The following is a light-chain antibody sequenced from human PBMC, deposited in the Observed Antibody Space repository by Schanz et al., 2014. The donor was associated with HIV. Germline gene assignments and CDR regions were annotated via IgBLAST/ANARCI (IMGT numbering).Light chain of an antibody. J-gene: IGKJ4*01. CDR1: QSISSW. CDR3: QQLNSYPFT. V-gene: IGKV1-5*03. Sequence: IRITQSPSSLSASVGDRVTITCRASQSISSWLAWYQQKPGKAPQLLIYQASILESGVPSRFSGSGSGTDFTLTISNLQPEDFGTYFCQQLNSYPFTLGGGTRVEVK. CDR2: QAS.